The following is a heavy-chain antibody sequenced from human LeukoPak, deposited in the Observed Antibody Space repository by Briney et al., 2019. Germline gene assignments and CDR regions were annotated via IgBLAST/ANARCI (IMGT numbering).Heavy chain of an antibody. Sequence: SETLSLTCSVSGDSISSNSDYWGWIRQPPGKGLEWIGNIYHRGRTNYNPSLKSRVTISADTSKNQFSLKLSAVTAADTAVYYCARDRQQQLVGTSFDIWGQGTMVTVSS. J-gene: IGHJ3*02. CDR1: GDSISSNSDY. D-gene: IGHD6-13*01. CDR3: ARDRQQQLVGTSFDI. CDR2: IYHRGRT. V-gene: IGHV4-39*07.